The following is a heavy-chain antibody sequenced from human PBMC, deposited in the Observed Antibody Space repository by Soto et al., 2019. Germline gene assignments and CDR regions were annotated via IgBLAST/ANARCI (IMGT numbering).Heavy chain of an antibody. CDR3: AKEGISRKLDFDY. Sequence: HPGGSLRLSCTGSGFTFSTYALSWLRQAQGKGLEGVSGMSTRDGDTFYVDSVKGRFTISRDNSKNTLHLQMNSLRAEDTAVYYCAKEGISRKLDFDYWGQGT. CDR2: MSTRDGDT. J-gene: IGHJ4*02. CDR1: GFTFSTYA. V-gene: IGHV3-23*01.